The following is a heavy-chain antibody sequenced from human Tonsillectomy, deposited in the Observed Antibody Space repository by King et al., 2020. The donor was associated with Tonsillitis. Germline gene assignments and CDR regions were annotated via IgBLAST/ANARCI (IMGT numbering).Heavy chain of an antibody. CDR1: GFTFSSYA. J-gene: IGHJ3*02. Sequence: EVQLVESGGNLVQPRGSLRLSRSASGFTFSSYAMHWVRQAPGKGLEYVSAIGSNGGSTYYADSVKGRFTISRDNSKNTLYLQMSSLRAEDTAVYYCVKERSPRGAFDIWGRGTMVTVSS. CDR2: IGSNGGST. D-gene: IGHD1-26*01. V-gene: IGHV3-64D*06. CDR3: VKERSPRGAFDI.